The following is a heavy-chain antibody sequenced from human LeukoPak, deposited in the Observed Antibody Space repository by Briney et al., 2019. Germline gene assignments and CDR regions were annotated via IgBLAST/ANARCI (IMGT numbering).Heavy chain of an antibody. CDR1: GVSISSSYSY. J-gene: IGHJ4*02. CDR3: ARQTGSGLFILP. Sequence: SETLSLTCTVSGVSISSSYSYWGWIRQPPGMGLEWIGSIYYTGNTYYNASLKSQVSISIDTSKNQFSLKLTSVTAADTAVYYCARQTGSGLFILPGGQGTLVTVSS. CDR2: IYYTGNT. D-gene: IGHD3/OR15-3a*01. V-gene: IGHV4-39*01.